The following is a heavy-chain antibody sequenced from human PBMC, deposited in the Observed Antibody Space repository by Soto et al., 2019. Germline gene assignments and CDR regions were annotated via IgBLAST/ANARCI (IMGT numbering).Heavy chain of an antibody. J-gene: IGHJ3*02. CDR1: GGSFSFYF. V-gene: IGHV4-34*01. Sequence: QVRLQQWGAGLLKPSETLSLTCAVYGGSFSFYFWTWIRQPPGKGLEWIGEINHSGSTNYNPSLKSRVTISVDTSKNHFSLHLSSVTAADTAVYYCVVYYYDTENAFDIWGQGTMVTVSS. D-gene: IGHD3-22*01. CDR2: INHSGST. CDR3: VVYYYDTENAFDI.